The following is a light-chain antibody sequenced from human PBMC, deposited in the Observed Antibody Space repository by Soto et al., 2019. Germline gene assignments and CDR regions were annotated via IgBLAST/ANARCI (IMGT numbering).Light chain of an antibody. CDR2: KAS. CDR3: QHYNSYSEA. Sequence: SPATVSRSVGVGVTSIIRASQTISSWLAWYQQKPGEAPKLLIYKASTLKSGVPSRFSGSGSGTEFTLTISSLQPEDFATYYCQHYNSYSEAFGQATKVDI. J-gene: IGKJ1*01. V-gene: IGKV1-5*03. CDR1: QTISSW.